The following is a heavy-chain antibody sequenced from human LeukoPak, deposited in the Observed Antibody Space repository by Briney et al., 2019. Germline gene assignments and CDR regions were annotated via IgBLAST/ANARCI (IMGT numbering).Heavy chain of an antibody. J-gene: IGHJ3*02. D-gene: IGHD5-12*01. Sequence: GRSLRLSCAASGFTFSSYAIHWVRQAPGKGLEWVAVISYDGSNKYYADSVKGRFTISRDNSKNTLYLQMNSLRAEDTAVYYCGSGRSGYINDAFDIWGQGTMVTVTS. V-gene: IGHV3-30-3*01. CDR1: GFTFSSYA. CDR2: ISYDGSNK. CDR3: GSGRSGYINDAFDI.